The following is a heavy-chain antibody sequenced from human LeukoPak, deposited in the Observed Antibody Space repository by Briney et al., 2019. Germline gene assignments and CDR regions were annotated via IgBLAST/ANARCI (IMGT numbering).Heavy chain of an antibody. CDR3: ARDRWIQLWPTPHYYMDV. J-gene: IGHJ6*03. Sequence: SETLSLTCTVSGDSISGSSDYWGWIRQPPGKGLEWIGSIYYSGSTYYNPSLKSRVTISVDTSKNQFSLKLSSVTAADTAVYYCARDRWIQLWPTPHYYMDVWGKGTTVTVSS. D-gene: IGHD5-18*01. CDR1: GDSISGSSDY. CDR2: IYYSGST. V-gene: IGHV4-39*07.